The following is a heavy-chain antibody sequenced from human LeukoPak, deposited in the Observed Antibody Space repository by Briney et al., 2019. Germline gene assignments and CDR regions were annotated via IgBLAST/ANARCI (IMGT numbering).Heavy chain of an antibody. CDR3: ARGSPRVAAAGRWGDY. V-gene: IGHV1-8*01. CDR1: GYTFTSYD. J-gene: IGHJ4*02. D-gene: IGHD6-13*01. Sequence: ASVKVSCKASGYTFTSYDINWVRQATGQGLEWMGWMNPNSGNTGYAQKFQGRVTMTRNTSISTAYMELSSLRSEDTAVYYCARGSPRVAAAGRWGDYRGQGTLVTVSS. CDR2: MNPNSGNT.